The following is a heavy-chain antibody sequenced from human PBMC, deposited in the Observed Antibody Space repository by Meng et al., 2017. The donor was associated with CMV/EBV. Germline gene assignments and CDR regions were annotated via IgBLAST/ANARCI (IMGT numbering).Heavy chain of an antibody. Sequence: QGQLQEGGAGLLTPSETLSLPCSVFGGSFSGYYWSWIRQPPGKGLEWIGEINHSGSTNYNPSLKSRVTISVDTSKNQFSLKLSSVTAADTAVYYCASSLTYPDYWGQGTLVTVSS. CDR2: INHSGST. CDR3: ASSLTYPDY. D-gene: IGHD2-15*01. CDR1: GGSFSGYY. J-gene: IGHJ4*02. V-gene: IGHV4-34*01.